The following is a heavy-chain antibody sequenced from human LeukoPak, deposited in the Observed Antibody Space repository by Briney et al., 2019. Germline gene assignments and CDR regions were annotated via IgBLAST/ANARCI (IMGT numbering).Heavy chain of an antibody. CDR3: AKREVRKVIVVVPAAAYYFDY. CDR1: GFTFGDYA. V-gene: IGHV3-23*01. CDR2: ISGSGGST. Sequence: GGSLRLSCTASGFTFGDYAMSWFRQAPGKGLEWVSAISGSGGSTYYADSVKGRFTISRDNSKNTLYLQMNSLGAEDTAVYYCAKREVRKVIVVVPAAAYYFDYWGQGTLVTVSS. J-gene: IGHJ4*02. D-gene: IGHD2-2*01.